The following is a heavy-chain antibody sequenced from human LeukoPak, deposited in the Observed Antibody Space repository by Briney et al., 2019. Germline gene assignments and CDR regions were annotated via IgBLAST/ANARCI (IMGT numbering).Heavy chain of an antibody. V-gene: IGHV4-59*01. J-gene: IGHJ4*02. CDR1: GGSISSYY. CDR3: AGEGRRGFGFDY. Sequence: SETLSLTCTVSGGSISSYYWSRIRQPPGKGLEWIGYIYYSGSTNYNPSLKSRVTISVDTSKNQFSLKLSSVTAADTAVYYCAGEGRRGFGFDYWGQGTLVTVSS. D-gene: IGHD3-10*01. CDR2: IYYSGST.